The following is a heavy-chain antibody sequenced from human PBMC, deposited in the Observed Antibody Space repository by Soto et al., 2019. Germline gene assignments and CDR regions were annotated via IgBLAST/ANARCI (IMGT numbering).Heavy chain of an antibody. CDR1: GFTFSEYS. J-gene: IGHJ5*02. V-gene: IGHV3-64D*06. CDR3: VKVSTFYDILTGYYSTNFFDP. CDR2: ISSDGDIT. Sequence: LSCSASGFTFSEYSMHWVRQSPGKGLQYVSTISSDGDITYYADSVKGRFTISRDNSKNTLYLQMNSLRPEDTAVYYCVKVSTFYDILTGYYSTNFFDPWGQGPMLTVST. D-gene: IGHD3-9*01.